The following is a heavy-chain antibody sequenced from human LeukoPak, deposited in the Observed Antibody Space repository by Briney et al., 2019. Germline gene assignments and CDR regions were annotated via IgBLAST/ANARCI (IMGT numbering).Heavy chain of an antibody. CDR3: ARGGRQKTFDY. V-gene: IGHV4-61*08. CDR1: GGSISSGGNY. Sequence: SETLSLTCSVSGGSISSGGNYWSWLRQPPGKGLEWIGEINHSGSTNYNPSLKSRVTISVDTSKNQFSLKLSSVTAADTAVYYCARGGRQKTFDYWGQGTLVTVSS. CDR2: INHSGST. J-gene: IGHJ4*02.